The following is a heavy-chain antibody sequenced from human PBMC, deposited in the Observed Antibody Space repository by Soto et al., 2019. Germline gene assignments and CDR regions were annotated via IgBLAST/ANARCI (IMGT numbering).Heavy chain of an antibody. J-gene: IGHJ6*02. Sequence: GGSLRLSCAASGFTFSSYAMHWVRQAPGKGLEWVAVISYDGSNKYYADSVKGRFTISRDNSKNTLYLQMNSLRAEDTAVYYCARDHPVGFYYYYGMDVWGQGTTVTVSS. CDR1: GFTFSSYA. CDR2: ISYDGSNK. V-gene: IGHV3-30-3*01. D-gene: IGHD1-26*01. CDR3: ARDHPVGFYYYYGMDV.